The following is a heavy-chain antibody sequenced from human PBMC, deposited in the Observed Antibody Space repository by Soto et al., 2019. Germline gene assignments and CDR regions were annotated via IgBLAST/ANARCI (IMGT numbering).Heavy chain of an antibody. CDR3: ARDFRDHSPRDGTDV. Sequence: QVQLVQSGAEVKKPGASVKVSCKASGYTFTSYGVSWVRQAPGQGLEWMGWISAYNGNTNYAQKLQGRVTMTTDTSTSTAYLLLRNLRSDHPAVYYCARDFRDHSPRDGTDVWGQGTTVTVSS. J-gene: IGHJ6*02. CDR1: GYTFTSYG. V-gene: IGHV1-18*01. CDR2: ISAYNGNT.